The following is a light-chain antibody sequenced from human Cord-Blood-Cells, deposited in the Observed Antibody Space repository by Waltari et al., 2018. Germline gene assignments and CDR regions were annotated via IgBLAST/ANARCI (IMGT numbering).Light chain of an antibody. CDR1: QSISSY. V-gene: IGKV1-39*01. CDR3: QQSDSTPGT. Sequence: DIQMTQSPSSLSASVGDRVTITCRASQSISSYLNRYQQKPGKAPKLLIYAASSLQSGVPSRFSGSGSGTDFTLTISSLQPEDFATYYCQQSDSTPGTFGQGTKLEIK. J-gene: IGKJ2*02. CDR2: AAS.